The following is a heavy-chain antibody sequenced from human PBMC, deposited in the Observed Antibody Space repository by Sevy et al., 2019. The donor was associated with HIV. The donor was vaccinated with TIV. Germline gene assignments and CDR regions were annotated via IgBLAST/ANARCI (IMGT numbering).Heavy chain of an antibody. V-gene: IGHV3-33*01. Sequence: GGSLRLSCAASGFTFSSYGMHWVRQAPGKGLEWVAVIWYDGSNKYYADSVKGRFTISRDNSKNTLYLQMNSLRAEDTAVYYCAREQRDCSGGSCYGGWFDPWGPGTLVTVSS. CDR3: AREQRDCSGGSCYGGWFDP. CDR2: IWYDGSNK. D-gene: IGHD2-15*01. J-gene: IGHJ5*02. CDR1: GFTFSSYG.